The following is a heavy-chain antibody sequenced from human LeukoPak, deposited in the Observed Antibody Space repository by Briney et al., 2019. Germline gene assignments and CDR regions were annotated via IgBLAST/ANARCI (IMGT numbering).Heavy chain of an antibody. CDR2: IKQDGSEK. V-gene: IGHV3-7*01. Sequence: PGGSLRLSCVASGFTFSTYWITWVRQAPGKGLEWVANIKQDGSEKYYVDSVKGRFTISRDNAKNSLYLQMNSLRAEDTAVYYCAREDGYNSFDYWGQGTLVTVSS. D-gene: IGHD5-24*01. J-gene: IGHJ4*02. CDR3: AREDGYNSFDY. CDR1: GFTFSTYW.